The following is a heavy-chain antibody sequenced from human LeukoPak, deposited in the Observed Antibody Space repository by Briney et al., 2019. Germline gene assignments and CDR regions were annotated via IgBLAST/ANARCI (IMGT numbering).Heavy chain of an antibody. V-gene: IGHV3-23*01. D-gene: IGHD3-10*01. CDR2: ISGSGGST. Sequence: GVSLRLSCAASGFTFSSYAMSWVRQAPGKGLEWVSAISGSGGSTYYADSVKGRFTISRDNSKNTLYLQMNSLRAEDTAVYYCATEPSYYGSGNDYWGQGTLVTVSS. J-gene: IGHJ4*02. CDR3: ATEPSYYGSGNDY. CDR1: GFTFSSYA.